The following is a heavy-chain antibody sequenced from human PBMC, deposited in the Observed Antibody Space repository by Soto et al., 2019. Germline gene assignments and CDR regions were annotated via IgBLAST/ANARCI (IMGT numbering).Heavy chain of an antibody. J-gene: IGHJ4*02. V-gene: IGHV4-59*01. D-gene: IGHD3-22*01. CDR1: GGSISSYY. Sequence: PSETLSLTRTVSGGSISSYYGSWIRQPPGKGLEWIGYIYYSGSTNYNPSLKSRVTISVDTSKNQFSLKLSSVTAADTAVYYCAGRASRYYYDSSGYFDYWGQGTLVTVS. CDR3: AGRASRYYYDSSGYFDY. CDR2: IYYSGST.